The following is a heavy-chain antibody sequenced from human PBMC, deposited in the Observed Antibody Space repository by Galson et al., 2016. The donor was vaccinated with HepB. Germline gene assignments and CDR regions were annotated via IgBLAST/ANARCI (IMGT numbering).Heavy chain of an antibody. D-gene: IGHD6-6*01. J-gene: IGHJ4*02. CDR2: IDTSNDNT. CDR3: ARHYSSTWPAGLIFDS. CDR1: GYTFTSYA. V-gene: IGHV1-18*01. Sequence: SVKVSCKASGYTFTSYAISWVRQAPAQALEYLGWIDTSNDNTNYPQKFQDGVTLTTDTSTSTTYRELRSLLFDDTAVYYCARHYSSTWPAGLIFDSWGPGTRVTVSS.